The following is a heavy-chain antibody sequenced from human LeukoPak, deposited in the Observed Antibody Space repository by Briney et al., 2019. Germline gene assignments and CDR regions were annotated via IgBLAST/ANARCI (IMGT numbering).Heavy chain of an antibody. Sequence: GGSLRLSCAASGFTFSSYGMHWVRQAPGKGLEWVAVISYDEGNKYYADSVKGRFTISRDNSKNTLYLQMNSLRVEDTAVYYCARDFDWLPDLKLNWYFDLWGRGTLLTVSS. CDR3: ARDFDWLPDLKLNWYFDL. J-gene: IGHJ2*01. CDR2: ISYDEGNK. V-gene: IGHV3-30*03. D-gene: IGHD3-9*01. CDR1: GFTFSSYG.